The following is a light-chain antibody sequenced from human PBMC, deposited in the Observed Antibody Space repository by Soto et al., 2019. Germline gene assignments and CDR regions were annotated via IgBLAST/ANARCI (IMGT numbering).Light chain of an antibody. CDR2: AAS. Sequence: DIQMTQSPSSLSASVGDRVTITCQASQGISNYLAWYQQKPGKVPKLLIYAASTLQSGVPSRFSGSGSGTDFTLTISSLQPEDVATYYCQKYNSARTFGQGTKVDIK. V-gene: IGKV1-27*01. CDR1: QGISNY. CDR3: QKYNSART. J-gene: IGKJ1*01.